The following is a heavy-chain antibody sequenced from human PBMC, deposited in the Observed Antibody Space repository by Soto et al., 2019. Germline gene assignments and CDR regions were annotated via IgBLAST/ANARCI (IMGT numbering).Heavy chain of an antibody. Sequence: QVQLVESGGGVVQPGRSLRLSCAASGFIFINYGMHWVRQAPGKGLEWVAIIGSDGSNTNYADSVKGRFTISRDNSKNTLDLQMISLKTEATGIYYCENVAGPGVANVTSFHYWGQGTLVTVSS. CDR1: GFIFINYG. V-gene: IGHV3-30*18. CDR2: IGSDGSNT. J-gene: IGHJ4*02. D-gene: IGHD1-1*01. CDR3: ENVAGPGVANVTSFHY.